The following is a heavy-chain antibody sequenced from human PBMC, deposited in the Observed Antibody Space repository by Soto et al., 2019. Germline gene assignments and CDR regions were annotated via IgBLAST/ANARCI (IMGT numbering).Heavy chain of an antibody. V-gene: IGHV3-23*01. CDR1: GFTFSSYA. J-gene: IGHJ3*02. Sequence: GGSLRLSCAASGFTFSSYAMSWVRQAPGKGLEWVSAISGSGGSTYYADSVKGRFTISRDNSKNTLYLQMNSLRAEDTAVYYCAKGYLGDDIAVAGIWAAFDIWGQGTMVTVSS. D-gene: IGHD6-19*01. CDR3: AKGYLGDDIAVAGIWAAFDI. CDR2: ISGSGGST.